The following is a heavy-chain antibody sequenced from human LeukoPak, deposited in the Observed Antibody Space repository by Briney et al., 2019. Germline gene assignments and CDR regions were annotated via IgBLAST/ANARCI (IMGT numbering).Heavy chain of an antibody. CDR2: IYHSGST. CDR1: GYSISSGYY. D-gene: IGHD6-13*01. V-gene: IGHV4-38-2*02. J-gene: IGHJ6*03. Sequence: PSETLSLTCTVSGYSISSGYYWGWIRPPPGKGLEWIGSIYHSGSTYYNPSLKSRATISVDTSKNQFSLKLSSVTAADTAVYYCARDHEGSSRYPAYYYYYYMDVWGKGTTVTVSS. CDR3: ARDHEGSSRYPAYYYYYYMDV.